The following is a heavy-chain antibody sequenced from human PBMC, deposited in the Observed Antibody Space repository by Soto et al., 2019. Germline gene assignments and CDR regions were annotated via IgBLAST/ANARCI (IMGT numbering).Heavy chain of an antibody. CDR1: GFTFGAYS. V-gene: IGHV3-23*01. J-gene: IGHJ5*01. Sequence: GGSLRLSCAASGFTFGAYSMSWVRQAPGKALEWVSCITQSSTYTHYADSVKGRFTISRDDSRNTLYLQMNSLRADDTAVYYCPKDDVKGDGLWLVGTWGHGTVVTVSS. CDR2: ITQSSTYT. CDR3: PKDDVKGDGLWLVGT. D-gene: IGHD2-21*02.